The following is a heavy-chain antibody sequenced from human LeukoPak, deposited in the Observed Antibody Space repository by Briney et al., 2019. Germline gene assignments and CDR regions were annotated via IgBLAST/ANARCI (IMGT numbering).Heavy chain of an antibody. V-gene: IGHV4-59*08. Sequence: SETLSLTCTVSGGSISSYYWSWIRQPPGKGLEWIGYIYYSGSTNYNPSLKSRVTISVDTSKNQFSLKLSSVTAADTAVYYCARTDLLYGDYEVFLGWGQGTLVTVSS. CDR1: GGSISSYY. J-gene: IGHJ4*02. CDR2: IYYSGST. CDR3: ARTDLLYGDYEVFLG. D-gene: IGHD4-17*01.